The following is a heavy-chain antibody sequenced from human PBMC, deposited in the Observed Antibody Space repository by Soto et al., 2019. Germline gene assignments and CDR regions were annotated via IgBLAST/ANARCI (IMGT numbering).Heavy chain of an antibody. Sequence: GGSLRLSCAASGFTFDDYAMHWVRQAPGKGLEWVSGISWNSGSIGYADSVKGRFTISRDNAKNSLYLQMNSLRAEDTALYYCAKGGSDILTGYQKDIDYWGEGPLVTV. CDR3: AKGGSDILTGYQKDIDY. V-gene: IGHV3-9*01. CDR2: ISWNSGSI. D-gene: IGHD3-9*01. CDR1: GFTFDDYA. J-gene: IGHJ4*01.